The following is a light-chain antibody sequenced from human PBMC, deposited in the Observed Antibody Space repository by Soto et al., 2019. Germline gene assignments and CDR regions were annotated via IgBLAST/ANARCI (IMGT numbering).Light chain of an antibody. J-gene: IGLJ1*01. CDR3: SSYTSSTTQV. V-gene: IGLV2-14*01. CDR2: EVS. Sequence: QSVLTQPASVSGSPGQSITISCTGTRSEVGGYNYVSRYQQHPGKAPKLIIFEVSNRPSGVSNRFSGSKSGNTASLTISGLQGDDEADYHCSSYTSSTTQVFGTGTKVTVL. CDR1: RSEVGGYNY.